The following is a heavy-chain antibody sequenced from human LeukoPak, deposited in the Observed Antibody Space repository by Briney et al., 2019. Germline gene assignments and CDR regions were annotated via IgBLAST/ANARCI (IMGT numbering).Heavy chain of an antibody. J-gene: IGHJ4*02. CDR2: IKSKTDGGTT. CDR3: TTEDFWSGYFDY. V-gene: IGHV3-15*01. D-gene: IGHD3-3*01. CDR1: GFTFSNAW. Sequence: PGGSLRLSCAASGFTFSNAWMSWVRQAPGKGLEWVGRIKSKTDGGTTDYAAPVKGRFTISRDDSKNTLYLQMNSLKTEDTAVYYCTTEDFWSGYFDYWGQGTLVTVSS.